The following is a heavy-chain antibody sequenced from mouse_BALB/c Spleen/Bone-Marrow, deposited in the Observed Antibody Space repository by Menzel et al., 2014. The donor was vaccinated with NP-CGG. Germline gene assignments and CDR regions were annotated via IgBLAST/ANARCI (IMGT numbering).Heavy chain of an antibody. D-gene: IGHD2-1*01. V-gene: IGHV1-7*01. J-gene: IGHJ4*01. CDR1: GYTFTSYW. CDR2: INPSTGYT. Sequence: QVQLQQPGAELAKPGASVKMSCKASGYTFTSYWMYWIKQRPGQGLEWIGYINPSTGYTEYNQKFKDKATLTADKSSNTAYMQLSGLTSEDSAVYYCARKGYGNYHYYAMDYWGQGTSVTVSS. CDR3: ARKGYGNYHYYAMDY.